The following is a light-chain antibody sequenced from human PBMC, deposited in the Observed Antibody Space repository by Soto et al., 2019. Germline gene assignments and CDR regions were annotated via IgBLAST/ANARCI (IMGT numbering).Light chain of an antibody. CDR3: QQYNSYPLT. J-gene: IGKJ4*01. CDR2: DAS. Sequence: DLQMTHSPSTLSASVGDRVTITCRASQSISSWLAWYQQKPGKAPKLLIYDASSLESGVPSRFSGSGSGTEFTLTISSLQPDDFATYYCQQYNSYPLTFGGGTKVDIK. V-gene: IGKV1-5*01. CDR1: QSISSW.